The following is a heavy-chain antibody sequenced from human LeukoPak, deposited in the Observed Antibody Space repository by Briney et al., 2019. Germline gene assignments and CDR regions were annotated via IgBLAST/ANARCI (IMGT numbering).Heavy chain of an antibody. V-gene: IGHV4-39*01. CDR3: ASGYDSSTYNYY. CDR1: GGSISSSGYC. D-gene: IGHD3-22*01. Sequence: SETLSLTCTVSGGSISSSGYCWGWIRQPPGKGLDWIGNIFYSGNTYYNPSLKSRVTISVDTSKNQFSLKLRSVTAADTAVYYCASGYDSSTYNYYWGQGTLVTVSS. CDR2: IFYSGNT. J-gene: IGHJ4*02.